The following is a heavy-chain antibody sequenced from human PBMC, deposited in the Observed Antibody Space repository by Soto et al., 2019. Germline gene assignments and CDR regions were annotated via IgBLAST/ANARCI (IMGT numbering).Heavy chain of an antibody. Sequence: GGSLRLSCAASGFTFSSYAMSWVRQAPGKGLEWVSAISSNGGSTYYADSVKGRFTISRDNSKNTLYLQMSSLRAEDTAVYYCVKDLSRIVGVTTGDYWGQGTLVTVSS. CDR2: ISSNGGST. J-gene: IGHJ4*02. CDR1: GFTFSSYA. D-gene: IGHD1-26*01. V-gene: IGHV3-64D*08. CDR3: VKDLSRIVGVTTGDY.